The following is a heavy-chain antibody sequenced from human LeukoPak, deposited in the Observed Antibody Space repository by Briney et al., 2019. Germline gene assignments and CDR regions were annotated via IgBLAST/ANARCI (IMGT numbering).Heavy chain of an antibody. V-gene: IGHV3-23*01. CDR1: GFTFSTYA. CDR3: AKPGFCSGTGCYGYFQH. Sequence: GGSLRLSCAAPGFTFSTYAMSWVRQAPGKGLEWVSIISGSGSSTYHADSVKGRFTISRDNSKSTLYLQMNSLRAEDTAVYYCAKPGFCSGTGCYGYFQHWGQGTLVTVSS. J-gene: IGHJ1*01. D-gene: IGHD2-2*01. CDR2: ISGSGSST.